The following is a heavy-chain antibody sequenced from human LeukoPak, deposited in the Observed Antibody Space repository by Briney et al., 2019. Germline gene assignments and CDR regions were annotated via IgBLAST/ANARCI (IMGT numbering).Heavy chain of an antibody. D-gene: IGHD3-9*01. V-gene: IGHV3-30*02. Sequence: GGSLRLSCAASGFTFSSYGMHWVRQAPGKGLEWVAFIRYDGSNKYYADSVKGRFTISRDNSKNTLYLQMNSLRAEDTAVYYCAKIVERYFDWSPFDYWGQGTLVTVSS. CDR1: GFTFSSYG. CDR2: IRYDGSNK. J-gene: IGHJ4*02. CDR3: AKIVERYFDWSPFDY.